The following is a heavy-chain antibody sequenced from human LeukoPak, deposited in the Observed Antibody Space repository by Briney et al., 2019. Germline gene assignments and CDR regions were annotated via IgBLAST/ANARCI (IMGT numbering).Heavy chain of an antibody. D-gene: IGHD4-23*01. CDR1: GFTFSNAW. CDR2: IKPKTGSGTT. V-gene: IGHV3-15*01. Sequence: PGGSLRLLWDGLGFTFSNAWMSWVRLAPGEGLEWVVRIKPKTGSGTTDYAAPVNGTFSISRDDSKNTLSLHMKSLKTEDTGVYYCATGNPFAFWGQGTLVTVYS. CDR3: ATGNPFAF. J-gene: IGHJ4*02.